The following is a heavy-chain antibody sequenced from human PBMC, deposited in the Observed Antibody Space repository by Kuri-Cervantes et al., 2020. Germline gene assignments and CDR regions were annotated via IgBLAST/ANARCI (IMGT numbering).Heavy chain of an antibody. CDR2: ISGSGGST. Sequence: GESLKISCAASGFTFSSYSMNWVRQATGKGLEWVSAISGSGGSTYYADSVKGRFTISRDNSKNTLYLQMNSLRAEDTAVYYCAKGERYYDILTGYYPTPTFDYWGQGTLVTVSS. J-gene: IGHJ4*02. CDR1: GFTFSSYS. CDR3: AKGERYYDILTGYYPTPTFDY. V-gene: IGHV3-23*01. D-gene: IGHD3-9*01.